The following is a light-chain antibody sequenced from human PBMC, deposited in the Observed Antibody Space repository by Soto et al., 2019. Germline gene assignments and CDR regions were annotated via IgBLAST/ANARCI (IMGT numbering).Light chain of an antibody. V-gene: IGLV1-44*01. CDR2: SNN. CDR3: AAWDDSLNGYV. CDR1: SSNIGSNT. Sequence: QSVLTQAPSASGIPGQRVTISCSGSSSNIGSNTVNWYQQLPGTAPKLLIYSNNQRPSGVPDRFSGSKSGTSASLAISGLQSEDEADYYCAAWDDSLNGYVFATGTKVTVL. J-gene: IGLJ1*01.